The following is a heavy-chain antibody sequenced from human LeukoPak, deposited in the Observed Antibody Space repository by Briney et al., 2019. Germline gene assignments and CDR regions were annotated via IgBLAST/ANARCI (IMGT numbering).Heavy chain of an antibody. CDR1: GGSISSGGYY. V-gene: IGHV4-61*02. Sequence: SQTLSLTCTVSGGSISSGGYYWSWIRQPAGKGLEWIGLIYPSGSTNYSPSLKSRLTISVDTSKKQFSLKLTSVTAADTAVYYCARAAVGVNWFDPWGQGTLVTVSS. CDR2: IYPSGST. D-gene: IGHD3-10*01. J-gene: IGHJ5*02. CDR3: ARAAVGVNWFDP.